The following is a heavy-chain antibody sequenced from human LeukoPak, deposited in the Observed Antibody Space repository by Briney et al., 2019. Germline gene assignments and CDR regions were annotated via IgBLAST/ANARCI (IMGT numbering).Heavy chain of an antibody. CDR2: IYYSGST. D-gene: IGHD7-27*01. J-gene: IGHJ4*02. Sequence: PSETLSLSCTVSGGSISSGDYYWSWIRQPPGKGLEWIGYIYYSGSTYYNPSLKSRVTISVDTSKNQFSLKLSSVTAADTAVYYCARSQTGDSFDYWGQGTLVTVSS. V-gene: IGHV4-30-4*08. CDR1: GGSISSGDYY. CDR3: ARSQTGDSFDY.